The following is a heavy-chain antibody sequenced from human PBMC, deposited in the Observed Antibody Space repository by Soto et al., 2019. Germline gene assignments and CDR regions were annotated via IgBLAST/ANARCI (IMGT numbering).Heavy chain of an antibody. D-gene: IGHD2-15*01. CDR3: ARGVGCSGGSCYSWYYYGMDV. J-gene: IGHJ6*02. CDR2: IYYSGST. V-gene: IGHV4-59*12. CDR1: GGSISSYY. Sequence: PSETLSLTCTVSGGSISSYYWSWIRQPPGKGLEWIGYIYYSGSTNYNPSLKSRVTISVDTSKNQFSLKLSSVTAADTAVYYCARGVGCSGGSCYSWYYYGMDVWGQGTTVTVSS.